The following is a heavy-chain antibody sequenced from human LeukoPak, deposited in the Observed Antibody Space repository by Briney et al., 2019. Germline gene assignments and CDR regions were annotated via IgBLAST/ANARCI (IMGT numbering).Heavy chain of an antibody. V-gene: IGHV3-48*03. CDR2: ISTRGSTI. CDR3: ARELRDSSGWSKVRFDY. D-gene: IGHD6-19*01. J-gene: IGHJ4*02. CDR1: GFTFSSYE. Sequence: PGGSLRLSCEASGFTFSSYEMNWVRQAPGKGLEWISYISTRGSTIYYADSVKGRFTISRDNAKNSLYLQMNSLRVEDTAVYYCARELRDSSGWSKVRFDYWGQGALVTVSS.